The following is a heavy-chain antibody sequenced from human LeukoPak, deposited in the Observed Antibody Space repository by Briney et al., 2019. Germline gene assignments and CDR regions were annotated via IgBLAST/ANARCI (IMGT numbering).Heavy chain of an antibody. CDR1: GFTFSSYS. CDR3: AELGITMIGGV. D-gene: IGHD3-10*02. CDR2: ISSSSSYI. J-gene: IGHJ6*04. V-gene: IGHV3-21*01. Sequence: GGSLRLSCAASGFTFSSYSMNWVPQAPGKGLEWVSSISSSSSYIYYADSVKGRFTISRDNAKNSLYLQMNSLRTEDTAVYYCAELGITMIGGVWGKGTTVTISS.